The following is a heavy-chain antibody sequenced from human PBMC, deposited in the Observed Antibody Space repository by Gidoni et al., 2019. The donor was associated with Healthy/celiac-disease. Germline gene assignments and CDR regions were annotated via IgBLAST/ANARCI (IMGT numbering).Heavy chain of an antibody. CDR2: INHSGST. Sequence: WIGEINHSGSTNYNPYLESRVTISVDTSKNKFSLKLRYVTAADTAVYYCARGWRELELRSLRNWFDPWGQGTLVTVSS. D-gene: IGHD1-7*01. V-gene: IGHV4-34*01. J-gene: IGHJ5*02. CDR3: ARGWRELELRSLRNWFDP.